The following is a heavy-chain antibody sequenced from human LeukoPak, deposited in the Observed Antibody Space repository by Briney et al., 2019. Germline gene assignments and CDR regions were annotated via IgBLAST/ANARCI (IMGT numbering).Heavy chain of an antibody. V-gene: IGHV1-46*01. D-gene: IGHD2-21*02. CDR1: GYPFTSYH. CDR3: ARDSGDWSVDY. Sequence: GFSVNVSCKTSGYPFTSYHMHWVRQAPGQGLEWMGIIKPIDDTTSFTQKFQGRLTMTRDTSTSTVFMELTSLRSEDTALYYCARDSGDWSVDYWGHGTLVSVSS. CDR2: IKPIDDTT. J-gene: IGHJ4*01.